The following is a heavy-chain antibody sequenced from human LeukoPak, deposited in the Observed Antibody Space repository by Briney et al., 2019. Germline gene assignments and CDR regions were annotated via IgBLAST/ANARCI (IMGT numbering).Heavy chain of an antibody. V-gene: IGHV3-7*01. CDR2: IKKDGSEE. D-gene: IGHD1-14*01. CDR1: GFTLNSYL. CDR3: ARSNPNRNALDL. J-gene: IGHJ3*01. Sequence: GGSLRLSCAASGFTLNSYLMSWVRQAPGRGLEWVANIKKDGSEENYLDSVKGRFTVSRDNAKNSLYLQMNNLRGEDTAVYYCARSNPNRNALDLWGQGTMVTISS.